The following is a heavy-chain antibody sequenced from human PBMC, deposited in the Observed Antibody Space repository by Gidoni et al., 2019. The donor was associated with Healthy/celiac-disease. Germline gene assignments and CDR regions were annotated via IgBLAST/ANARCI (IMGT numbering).Heavy chain of an antibody. Sequence: QLQLQESGPGLVKPSETLSLTCTVSGGSISSSSYYWGWIRQPPGKGLEWIGSIYYSGSTCYNPSLKSRVTISVDTSKNQFSLKLSSVTAADTAVYYCARKEMATIVDYWGQGTLVTVSS. CDR3: ARKEMATIVDY. V-gene: IGHV4-39*07. CDR2: IYYSGST. D-gene: IGHD5-12*01. J-gene: IGHJ4*02. CDR1: GGSISSSSYY.